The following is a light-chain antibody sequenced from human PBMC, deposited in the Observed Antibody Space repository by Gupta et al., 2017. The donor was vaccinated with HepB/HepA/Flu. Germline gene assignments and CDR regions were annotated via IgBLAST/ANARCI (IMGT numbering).Light chain of an antibody. CDR3: QQYGRSWT. V-gene: IGKV3-20*01. CDR2: GTA. CDR1: QSVGSSS. Sequence: ETILTQSPGTLSLSPGERAALSCSASQSVGSSSLDWYQQKPGQAPRLLIYGTADRAAGIPDRFSGSGSGTDFTLTISRLEPEDFAVYYCQQYGRSWTFGQGTKVEIK. J-gene: IGKJ1*01.